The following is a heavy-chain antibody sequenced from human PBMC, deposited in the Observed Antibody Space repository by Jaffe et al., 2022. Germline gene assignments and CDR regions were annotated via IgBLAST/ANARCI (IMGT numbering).Heavy chain of an antibody. J-gene: IGHJ4*02. CDR1: GFTFDDYA. CDR2: ISWDGGST. CDR3: AKDLGYCSGGSCYYFDY. V-gene: IGHV3-43D*04. Sequence: EVQLVESGGVVVQPGGSLRLSCAASGFTFDDYAMHWVRQAPGKGLEWVSLISWDGGSTYYADSVKGRFTISRDNSKNSLYLQMNSLRAEDTALYYCAKDLGYCSGGSCYYFDYWGQGTLVTVSS. D-gene: IGHD2-15*01.